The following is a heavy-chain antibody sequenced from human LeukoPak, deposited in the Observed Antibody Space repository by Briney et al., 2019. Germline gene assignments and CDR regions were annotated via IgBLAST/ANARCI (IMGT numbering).Heavy chain of an antibody. D-gene: IGHD3-3*01. V-gene: IGHV7-4-1*02. CDR1: GYTFTSYA. Sequence: ASVKVSCKASGYTFTSYAMNWVRQAPGQGLEWMGWINTNTGNPTYAQGFTGRFVFSLDTSVSTAYLQISSLKAEDTAVYYCARAQINYDFWSGSGFDIWAKGQWSPSLQ. CDR2: INTNTGNP. J-gene: IGHJ3*02. CDR3: ARAQINYDFWSGSGFDI.